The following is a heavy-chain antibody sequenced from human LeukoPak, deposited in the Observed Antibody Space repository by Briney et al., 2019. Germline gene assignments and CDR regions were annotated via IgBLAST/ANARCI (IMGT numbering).Heavy chain of an antibody. CDR2: ISGSGGST. J-gene: IGHJ4*02. V-gene: IGHV3-23*01. CDR3: AKLPQLLYDILTGSTEIYFDY. D-gene: IGHD3-9*01. CDR1: GLTFSSYG. Sequence: GGSLRLSCAASGLTFSSYGISWVRQAPGKGLEWVSAISGSGGSTCYADSVKGRFTISRDNSKNTLYLQMNSLRAEDTAVYYCAKLPQLLYDILTGSTEIYFDYWGQGALVTVSS.